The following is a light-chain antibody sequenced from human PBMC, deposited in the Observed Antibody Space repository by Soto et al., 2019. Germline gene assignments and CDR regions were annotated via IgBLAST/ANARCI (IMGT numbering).Light chain of an antibody. V-gene: IGLV2-11*01. CDR2: DVS. CDR1: SSDVGGYNF. Sequence: QSALTQPRSVSGSPGQSVTISCTGTSSDVGGYNFVSWYQQYPGKAPKLMIYDVSERPSGVPNRFSGSKSGNTASLTISGLQADDEAVYYCCSYAGTYTLVSFGGGTKLTVL. CDR3: CSYAGTYTLVS. J-gene: IGLJ2*01.